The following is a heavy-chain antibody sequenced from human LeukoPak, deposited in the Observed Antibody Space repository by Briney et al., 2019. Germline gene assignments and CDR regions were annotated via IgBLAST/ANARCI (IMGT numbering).Heavy chain of an antibody. CDR1: GFTFNYAW. D-gene: IGHD1-7*01. J-gene: IGHJ6*02. V-gene: IGHV3-15*04. Sequence: PGGSLRLSCAASGFTFNYAWMSWVRQVPGKGLEWVGQTVSEIDGGTTDYAAPVKGRFTISRDDSKSTLYLQMNSLKIEDTAVYYCTTDEDWNYARRDVWGQGATVIVSS. CDR2: TVSEIDGGTT. CDR3: TTDEDWNYARRDV.